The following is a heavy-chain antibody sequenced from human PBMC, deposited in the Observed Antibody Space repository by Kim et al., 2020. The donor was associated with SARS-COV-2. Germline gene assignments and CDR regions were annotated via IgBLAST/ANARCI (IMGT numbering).Heavy chain of an antibody. V-gene: IGHV3-21*01. CDR3: ARANFDLWFGELWGLYFDY. J-gene: IGHJ4*02. CDR1: GFTFSSYS. CDR2: ISSSSSYI. Sequence: GGSLRLSCAASGFTFSSYSMNWVRQAPGKGLEWVSSISSSSSYIYYADSVKGRFTISRDNAKNSLYLQMNSLRAEDTAVYYCARANFDLWFGELWGLYFDYWGQGTLVTVSS. D-gene: IGHD3-10*01.